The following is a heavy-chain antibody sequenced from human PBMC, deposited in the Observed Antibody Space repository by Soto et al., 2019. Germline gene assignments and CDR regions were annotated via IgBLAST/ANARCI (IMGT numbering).Heavy chain of an antibody. V-gene: IGHV4-31*03. CDR1: GGSISSGGYY. Sequence: QVQLQESGPGLVKPSQTLSLTCTVSGGSISSGGYYWTWIRQHPGKGLEWIGHIYYSGSTNHSPSLKSRVTISLDTSQNQCSLKRTAVTAADTAVYYCARSTSMHAFDIWGQGTMVTVSA. CDR3: ARSTSMHAFDI. CDR2: IYYSGST. J-gene: IGHJ3*02.